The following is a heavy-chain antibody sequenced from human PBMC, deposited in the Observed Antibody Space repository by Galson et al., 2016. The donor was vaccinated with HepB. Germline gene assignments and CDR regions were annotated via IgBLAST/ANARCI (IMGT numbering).Heavy chain of an antibody. J-gene: IGHJ3*02. CDR1: GFTFSSYA. D-gene: IGHD3-3*01. CDR2: VTGSGGST. Sequence: SLRLSCAASGFTFSSYAMSWVRQAPGKGLEGVSAVTGSGGSTHYADSVKGRFTISRDNSKNKLYLQMNSLRAEDTAVYYCAKEIVEWHGAFDIWGQGALVSVSS. CDR3: AKEIVEWHGAFDI. V-gene: IGHV3-23*01.